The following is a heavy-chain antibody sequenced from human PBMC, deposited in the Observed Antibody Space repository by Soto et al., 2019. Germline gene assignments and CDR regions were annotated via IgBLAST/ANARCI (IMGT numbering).Heavy chain of an antibody. V-gene: IGHV3-23*01. CDR2: INDSGDT. J-gene: IGHJ4*02. D-gene: IGHD6-6*01. CDR3: AKRVAYSSSSAYFDY. Sequence: EVQLLESGGDLVQPGGSLRLSCAASRFTFSSFGMTWVRQAPGKGLEWVSSINDSGDTYYGDSVKGRFTVSRDNSKNTPYLQMNSLSAEDTAVYYCAKRVAYSSSSAYFDYWGQGALVTVSS. CDR1: RFTFSSFG.